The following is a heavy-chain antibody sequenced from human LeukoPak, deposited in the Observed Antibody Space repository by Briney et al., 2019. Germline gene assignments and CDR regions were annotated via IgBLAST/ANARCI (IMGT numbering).Heavy chain of an antibody. Sequence: PGGSLRLSCVGSGFTFRSHAMSWVRQAPEKGLEFVSGIYENGSTTYYADSVKGRFSISRDNSKNTLYLQMDSLRGEDTAVYYCAKDFRIGYSARFDYWGQGALVTVSS. CDR2: IYENGSTT. J-gene: IGHJ4*02. V-gene: IGHV3-23*01. CDR1: GFTFRSHA. D-gene: IGHD2-21*01. CDR3: AKDFRIGYSARFDY.